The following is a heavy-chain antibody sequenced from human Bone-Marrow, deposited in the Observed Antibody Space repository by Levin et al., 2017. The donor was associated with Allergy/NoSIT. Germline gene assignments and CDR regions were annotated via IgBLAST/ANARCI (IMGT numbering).Heavy chain of an antibody. CDR3: ATVVDDYGDYNY. Sequence: ASVKVSCKVSGYTLTELSMHWVRQAPGKGLEWMGGFDPEDGETIYAQKFQGRVTMTEDTSTDTAYMELSSLRSEDTAVYYCATVVDDYGDYNYWGQGTLVTVSS. J-gene: IGHJ4*02. CDR2: FDPEDGET. D-gene: IGHD4-17*01. V-gene: IGHV1-24*01. CDR1: GYTLTELS.